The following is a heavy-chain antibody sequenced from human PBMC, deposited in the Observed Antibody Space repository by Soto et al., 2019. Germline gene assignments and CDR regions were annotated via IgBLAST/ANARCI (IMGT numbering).Heavy chain of an antibody. CDR3: AKDTSGAEVGIMDV. Sequence: EVKLVESGGGLVQPGRSLRLSCATSGFIFDDYAMHWVRQAPGKGLEWVSGISWNSGVINYADSVKGRFTTSRDNAKNSLYLQLSSLSSADTATYFCAKDTSGAEVGIMDVLGKGTTVIVSS. CDR1: GFIFDDYA. V-gene: IGHV3-9*01. D-gene: IGHD1-26*01. J-gene: IGHJ6*03. CDR2: ISWNSGVI.